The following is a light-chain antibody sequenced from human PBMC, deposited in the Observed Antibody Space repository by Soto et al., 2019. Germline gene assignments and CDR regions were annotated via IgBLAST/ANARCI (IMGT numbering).Light chain of an antibody. CDR2: AAS. J-gene: IGKJ5*01. V-gene: IGKV1-39*01. CDR1: QSISSY. CDR3: QQSYSTPPIT. Sequence: IQITQSPSSLSASVGDRVTITCRPSQSISSYLNWYQQKPGKAPKLLIYAASSLQSGVPSRFSGSGSGTDFTLTISSLQPEDFATYYCQQSYSTPPITFGQGTLLEIK.